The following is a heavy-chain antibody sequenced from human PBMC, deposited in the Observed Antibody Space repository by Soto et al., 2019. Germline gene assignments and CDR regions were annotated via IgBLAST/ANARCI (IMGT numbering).Heavy chain of an antibody. V-gene: IGHV3-33*01. CDR3: ARDPSPVGALVDY. CDR2: IWYDGSNK. Sequence: PGGALRLPCAASGFTFSNHGMPWVRQVPGKGLEWVAVIWYDGSNKYYADSVKGRFTISRDNSKNTLYLQMNSLRAEDTAVYYCARDPSPVGALVDYWGQGTLVTVSS. J-gene: IGHJ4*02. D-gene: IGHD2-15*01. CDR1: GFTFSNHG.